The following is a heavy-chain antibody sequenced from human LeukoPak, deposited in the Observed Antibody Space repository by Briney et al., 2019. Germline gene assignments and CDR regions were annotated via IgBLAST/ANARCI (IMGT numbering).Heavy chain of an antibody. V-gene: IGHV1-69*04. D-gene: IGHD6-13*01. CDR1: GGTFSSYA. Sequence: SVKVSCKASGGTFSSYAISWVRQAPGQGLEWMGRIIPILGIASYAQKFQGRVTITADKSTSTAYMELRSLRSDDTAVYYCARSVGKQQLVPRDYYYYYMDVWGKGTTVTVSS. CDR3: ARSVGKQQLVPRDYYYYYMDV. J-gene: IGHJ6*03. CDR2: IIPILGIA.